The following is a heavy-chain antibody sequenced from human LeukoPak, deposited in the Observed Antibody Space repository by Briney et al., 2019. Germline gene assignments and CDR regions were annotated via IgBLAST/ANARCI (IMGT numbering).Heavy chain of an antibody. CDR2: ISSSSSYI. J-gene: IGHJ6*03. Sequence: GGSLRLSCAASGFTFSSYSMNWVRQAPGKGLEWVSSISSSSSYIYYADSVKGRFTISRDNAKNSLYLQMNSLRAEDTAVYYCGRDGYCSSTSCYLGYYYMDVWGKGTTVTVS. CDR3: GRDGYCSSTSCYLGYYYMDV. CDR1: GFTFSSYS. D-gene: IGHD2-2*03. V-gene: IGHV3-21*01.